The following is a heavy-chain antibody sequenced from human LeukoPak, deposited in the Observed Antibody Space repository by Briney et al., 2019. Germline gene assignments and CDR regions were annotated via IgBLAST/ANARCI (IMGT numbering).Heavy chain of an antibody. Sequence: ASVKVSCKASGYTFTGYYMHWVRQAPGQGLEWMGWINPDSGGTNYAQKFQGRVTMTTDTSTSTAIMELRSLRSDDTAVYYCARDSGITNMFGGGRGSALEEPYDVFDMWGQGTMVIVSS. J-gene: IGHJ3*02. CDR1: GYTFTGYY. CDR3: ARDSGITNMFGGGRGSALEEPYDVFDM. D-gene: IGHD3-16*01. V-gene: IGHV1-2*02. CDR2: INPDSGGT.